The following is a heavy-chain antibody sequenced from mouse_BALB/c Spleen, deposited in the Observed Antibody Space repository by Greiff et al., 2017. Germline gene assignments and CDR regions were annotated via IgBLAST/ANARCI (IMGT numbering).Heavy chain of an antibody. D-gene: IGHD2-2*01. V-gene: IGHV1-9*01. J-gene: IGHJ4*01. Sequence: VQLQQSGAELMKPGASVKISCKATGYTFSSYWIEWVKQRPGHGLEWIGEILPGSGSTNYNEKFKGKATFTADTSSNTAYMQLSSLTSEDSAVYYCARGGLRGGYYAMDYWGQGTSVTVSS. CDR1: GYTFSSYW. CDR2: ILPGSGST. CDR3: ARGGLRGGYYAMDY.